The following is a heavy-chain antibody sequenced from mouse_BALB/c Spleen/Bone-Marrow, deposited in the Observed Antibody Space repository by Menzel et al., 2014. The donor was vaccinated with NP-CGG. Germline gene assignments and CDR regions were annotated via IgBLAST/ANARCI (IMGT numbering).Heavy chain of an antibody. V-gene: IGHV14-3*02. J-gene: IGHJ3*01. CDR2: IDPAYGNT. CDR1: GFNIKDTY. D-gene: IGHD2-1*01. Sequence: EVHLVESGAELVKPGASVKLSCTASGFNIKDTYMHWVKQRPEQGLEWIGRIDPAYGNTKYDPKFQGKATITADTSSNTAYLQLSSLTSEDTAVYYCARNGNYGAWFAYWGQGTLVTVSA. CDR3: ARNGNYGAWFAY.